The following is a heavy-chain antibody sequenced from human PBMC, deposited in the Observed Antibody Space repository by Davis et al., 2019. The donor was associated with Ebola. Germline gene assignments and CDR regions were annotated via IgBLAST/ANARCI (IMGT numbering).Heavy chain of an antibody. CDR1: GFTFSSYA. Sequence: GGSLRLSCAASGFTFSSYAMHWVRQAPGKGLEWVSSISGSGFYIYYADSVKGRFAISRDNAKNSLHLQLNSLRAEDTAVYYCAGGKDSSGWYGDDAFDFWGQGTMVIVSS. J-gene: IGHJ3*01. D-gene: IGHD6-19*01. CDR2: ISGSGFYI. V-gene: IGHV3-21*01. CDR3: AGGKDSSGWYGDDAFDF.